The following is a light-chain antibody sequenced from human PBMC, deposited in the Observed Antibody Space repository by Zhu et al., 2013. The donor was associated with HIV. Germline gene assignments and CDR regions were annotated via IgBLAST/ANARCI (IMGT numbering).Light chain of an antibody. CDR3: QQYDNYPWT. V-gene: IGKV3-11*01. Sequence: EIVLTQSPATLSLSPGERATLSCRASQSVSSYLAWYQQKPGQTPRLLIFDASNRATGIPARFSGSGSGTDFTLTISSLQPDDFATYYCQQYDNYPWTFGQGT. J-gene: IGKJ1*01. CDR2: DAS. CDR1: QSVSSY.